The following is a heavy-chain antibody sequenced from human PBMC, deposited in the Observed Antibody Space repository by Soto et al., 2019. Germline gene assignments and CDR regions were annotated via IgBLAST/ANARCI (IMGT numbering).Heavy chain of an antibody. D-gene: IGHD3-16*01. Sequence: ASVKVSCKASGGTFSSYTISWVRQAPGQGLEWMGRIIPILGIANYAQKFQGRVTITADKSTSTAYMELSSLRSEDTAVYYCGIGLRGTPRFASGGQGTGAPFPS. CDR1: GGTFSSYT. CDR3: GIGLRGTPRFAS. V-gene: IGHV1-69*02. J-gene: IGHJ4*02. CDR2: IIPILGIA.